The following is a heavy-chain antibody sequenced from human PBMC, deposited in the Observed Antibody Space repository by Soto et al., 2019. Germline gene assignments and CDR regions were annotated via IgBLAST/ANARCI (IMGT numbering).Heavy chain of an antibody. CDR1: GGSFSGYY. Sequence: PSETLSLTCAVYGGSFSGYYWSWIRQPPGKGLEWIGEINHSGSTNYNPSLKSRVTISVDTSKNQFSLKLSSVTAADTALYYCARGVGYCSGGSCYNWFDPWGQGTLVTVSS. CDR3: ARGVGYCSGGSCYNWFDP. CDR2: INHSGST. D-gene: IGHD2-15*01. J-gene: IGHJ5*02. V-gene: IGHV4-34*01.